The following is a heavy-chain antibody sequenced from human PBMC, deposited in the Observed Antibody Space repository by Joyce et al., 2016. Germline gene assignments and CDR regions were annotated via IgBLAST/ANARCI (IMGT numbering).Heavy chain of an antibody. J-gene: IGHJ6*02. CDR1: EYTFNNFD. Sequence: QVHLVQSGAEVKKPGASVKVSCKASEYTFNNFDIIWVRQAIGQGLEWMGWMTPSSGNTGSAQKFQGRVTRTRNTSIKTVYMELSSLRSEDTAVYYCARDGATDGYYGMDVWGQGTTVTVSS. CDR3: ARDGATDGYYGMDV. D-gene: IGHD2-21*02. V-gene: IGHV1-8*01. CDR2: MTPSSGNT.